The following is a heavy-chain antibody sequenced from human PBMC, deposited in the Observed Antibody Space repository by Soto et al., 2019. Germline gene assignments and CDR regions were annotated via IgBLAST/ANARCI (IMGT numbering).Heavy chain of an antibody. CDR3: ARETYYGSGIPWFDP. Sequence: QPGGSLRLSCAASGFTFSSYGMHWVRQAPGKGLEWVAVIWYDGSNKYYADSVKGRFTISRDNSKNTLYLQMNSLRAEDTAVYYCARETYYGSGIPWFDPWGQGTLVTVSS. CDR2: IWYDGSNK. CDR1: GFTFSSYG. V-gene: IGHV3-33*01. D-gene: IGHD3-10*01. J-gene: IGHJ5*02.